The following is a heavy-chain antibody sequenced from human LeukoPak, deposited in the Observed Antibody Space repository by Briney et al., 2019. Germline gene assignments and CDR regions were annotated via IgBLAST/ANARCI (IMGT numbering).Heavy chain of an antibody. V-gene: IGHV3-23*01. CDR2: NSGSGGST. D-gene: IGHD2-15*01. J-gene: IGHJ4*02. CDR3: AKDPRYCGGGSCYSDFDY. Sequence: GGSLRLSCAASGFTFSSYAMSWVRQAPGKGLEWVSANSGSGGSTYYADSVKGRFTISRDNSKNTLYLQMNSLRAEDTAVYYCAKDPRYCGGGSCYSDFDYWGQGTLVTVSS. CDR1: GFTFSSYA.